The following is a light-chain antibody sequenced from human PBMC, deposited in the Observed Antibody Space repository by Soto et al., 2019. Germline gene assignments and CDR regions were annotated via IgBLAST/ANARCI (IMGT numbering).Light chain of an antibody. Sequence: EFVLTHSPCTLSLSPGEIATLSCRASQSVISSFLAWYQQKPGQAPRVLIYGASSRATGIPDRFSGSGSGTDFTLTISRLEPEDFAVYFCQQYGSSPTFGQGTKVDIK. CDR3: QQYGSSPT. V-gene: IGKV3-20*01. CDR1: QSVISSF. CDR2: GAS. J-gene: IGKJ1*01.